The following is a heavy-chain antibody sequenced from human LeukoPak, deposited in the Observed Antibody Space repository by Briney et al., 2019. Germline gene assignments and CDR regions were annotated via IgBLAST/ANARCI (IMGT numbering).Heavy chain of an antibody. CDR1: GYTFTSYG. J-gene: IGHJ6*03. CDR3: ARDKGTVATYYYYYMDV. V-gene: IGHV1-18*01. D-gene: IGHD6-19*01. CDR2: ISAHNGNT. Sequence: GASVKVSCKASGYTFTSYGISWVRQAPGQGLEGMGWISAHNGNTNYEDKVQGRVTMTTDTSTSTASRELRRLRSDDTAVYYCARDKGTVATYYYYYMDVWGKGTTVTVSS.